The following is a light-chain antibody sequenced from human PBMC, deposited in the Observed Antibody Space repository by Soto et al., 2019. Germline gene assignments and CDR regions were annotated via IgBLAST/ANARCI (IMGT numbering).Light chain of an antibody. J-gene: IGLJ2*01. CDR3: TSYAGSNSLL. V-gene: IGLV2-14*01. Sequence: QSVLTQPASVSGSLGQSITISCTGTRTDIGGYNYVSWYQQYPGKAPKLVICEVTSRPSGISDRFSGSKSGNTASLTISGLQAEDEADYYCTSYAGSNSLLFGGGTKLTVL. CDR2: EVT. CDR1: RTDIGGYNY.